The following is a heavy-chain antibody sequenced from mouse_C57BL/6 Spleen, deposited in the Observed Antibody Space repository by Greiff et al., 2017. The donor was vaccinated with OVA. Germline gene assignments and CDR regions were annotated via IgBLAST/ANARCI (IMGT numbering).Heavy chain of an antibody. CDR1: GFSLTSYG. J-gene: IGHJ4*01. D-gene: IGHD2-4*01. V-gene: IGHV2-2*01. CDR2: IWSGGST. CDR3: ARKESDYEPYYYAMDY. Sequence: VQLQESGPGLVQPSQSLSITCTVSGFSLTSYGVHWVRQSPGKGLEWLGVIWSGGSTDYNAAFISRLSISKDNSKSQVFFKMNSLQADDTAIYYCARKESDYEPYYYAMDYWGQGTSVTVSS.